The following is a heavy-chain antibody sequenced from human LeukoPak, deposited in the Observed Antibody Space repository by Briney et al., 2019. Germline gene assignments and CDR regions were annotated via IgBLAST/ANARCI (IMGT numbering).Heavy chain of an antibody. V-gene: IGHV4-34*01. Sequence: SETLSLTCAVYGGSFSGYYWSWIRQPPGKGLEWIGEINHSGSTNYNPSLKGRVTISVDTSKNQFSLKLSSVTAADTAVYYCARGLKRMFLGYYYGMDVWGKGTTVTVSS. D-gene: IGHD2/OR15-2a*01. J-gene: IGHJ6*04. CDR3: ARGLKRMFLGYYYGMDV. CDR2: INHSGST. CDR1: GGSFSGYY.